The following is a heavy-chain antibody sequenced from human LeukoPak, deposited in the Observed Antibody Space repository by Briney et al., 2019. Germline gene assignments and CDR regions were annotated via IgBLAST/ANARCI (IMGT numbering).Heavy chain of an antibody. CDR2: IYYSGST. CDR3: ARDFRGNYGSRGMDV. D-gene: IGHD1-26*01. Sequence: SETLSLTCTVSGGAITSYWSWLRQPPGKGLEWIGYIYYSGSTNYNPSLKSRVTMSIDTSKNQFSLKLSSVTAADTAVYYCARDFRGNYGSRGMDVWGQGTTVTVSS. J-gene: IGHJ6*02. V-gene: IGHV4-59*01. CDR1: GGAITSY.